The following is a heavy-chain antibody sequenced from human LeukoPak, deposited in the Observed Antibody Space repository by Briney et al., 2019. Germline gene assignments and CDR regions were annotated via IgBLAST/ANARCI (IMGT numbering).Heavy chain of an antibody. CDR1: GGSISSSSYY. D-gene: IGHD3-22*01. CDR3: ASHYDSSGYFHYFDY. V-gene: IGHV4-39*01. Sequence: SETLSLTCTVSGGSISSSSYYWGWIRQPPGKGLEWIGSIYYSGSTYYNPSLKSRVTISVDTSKNQFSLKLSSVTAADTAVYYCASHYDSSGYFHYFDYRGQGTLVTVSS. CDR2: IYYSGST. J-gene: IGHJ4*02.